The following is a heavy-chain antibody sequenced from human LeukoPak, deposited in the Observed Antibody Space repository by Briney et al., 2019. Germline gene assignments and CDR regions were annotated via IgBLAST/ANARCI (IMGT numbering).Heavy chain of an antibody. D-gene: IGHD5-24*01. CDR1: GGTFSSYA. V-gene: IGHV1-69*13. CDR2: IIPIFGTA. CDR3: ASLRWLQFSLNFDY. J-gene: IGHJ4*02. Sequence: ASVKVSCKASGGTFSSYAISWVRQAPGQGLEWMGGIIPIFGTANYAQKFQGRVTITADESTSTAYMELSSLRSEDTAVYYCASLRWLQFSLNFDYWGQGTLVTVSS.